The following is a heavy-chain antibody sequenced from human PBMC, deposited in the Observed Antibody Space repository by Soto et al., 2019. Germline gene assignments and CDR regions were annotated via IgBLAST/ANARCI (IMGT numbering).Heavy chain of an antibody. Sequence: QVQLQDSGPGLVKPSQTLSLTCTVSGGSISSGGHYWTWIRQHPGKGLEWIGYMYYSGITYYNPSLKSRVTISVDTSKNQFSLELTSVTAADTAVYYCARAINDFWSGFSYYFDFWGQGTLVTVSS. D-gene: IGHD3-3*01. CDR2: MYYSGIT. CDR1: GGSISSGGHY. V-gene: IGHV4-31*03. J-gene: IGHJ4*02. CDR3: ARAINDFWSGFSYYFDF.